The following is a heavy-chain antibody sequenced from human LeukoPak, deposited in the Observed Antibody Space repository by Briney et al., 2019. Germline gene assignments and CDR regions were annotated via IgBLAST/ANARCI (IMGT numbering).Heavy chain of an antibody. D-gene: IGHD3-10*01. V-gene: IGHV4-39*01. CDR1: GGSISSSSYY. Sequence: SETLSLTCTVSGGSISSSSYYWGWIRQPPGKGLEWIGSIYYSGSTYYNPSLKSRVTISVDTSKNQFSLKLSSVTAADTAVYCCARHNSPGGLLWFGELLGYFDYWGQGTLVTVSS. CDR3: ARHNSPGGLLWFGELLGYFDY. CDR2: IYYSGST. J-gene: IGHJ4*02.